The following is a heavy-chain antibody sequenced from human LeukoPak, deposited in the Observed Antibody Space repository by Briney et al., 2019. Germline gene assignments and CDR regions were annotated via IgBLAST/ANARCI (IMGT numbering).Heavy chain of an antibody. J-gene: IGHJ5*02. D-gene: IGHD2-2*01. CDR1: GGSISSYY. V-gene: IGHV4-4*07. CDR2: IYTSGST. CDR3: ARGHCSSTSCYSVGWFDP. Sequence: SETLSLTCTVSGGSISSYYWSWIRQPAGKGLEWIGRIYTSGSTNYNPSLKSRVTMSVDTSKNQFSLKLSSVTAADTAVYYCARGHCSSTSCYSVGWFDPWGQGTLVTASS.